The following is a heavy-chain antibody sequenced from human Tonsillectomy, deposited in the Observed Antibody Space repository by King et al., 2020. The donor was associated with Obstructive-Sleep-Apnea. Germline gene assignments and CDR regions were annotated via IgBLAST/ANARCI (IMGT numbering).Heavy chain of an antibody. Sequence: LQLQESGPGLVKPSETLSLTCTVSGGSISSYYWSWSRQPPGKGLEWIGYIYYSGSTNYNPSLKGRVTVSLETSRNQFSLKLSSVTAADTAVYYCARTARSYDILTGPYYFDYWGQGTLVTVSS. D-gene: IGHD3-9*01. CDR3: ARTARSYDILTGPYYFDY. J-gene: IGHJ4*01. V-gene: IGHV4-59*01. CDR2: IYYSGST. CDR1: GGSISSYY.